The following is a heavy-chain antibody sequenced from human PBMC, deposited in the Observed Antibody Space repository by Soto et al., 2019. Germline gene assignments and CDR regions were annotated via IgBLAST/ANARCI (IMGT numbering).Heavy chain of an antibody. CDR1: ADSISSSSYY. CDR2: GHYDGTT. J-gene: IGHJ4*02. Sequence: QLQLQESGPGLVKPSETLSLTCSVSADSISSSSYYWGWIRQSPGKGLEWIGSGHYDGTTYYNPSRTRRVPISVGTSKRQLSRKLSSLTAADRAVYYCARRRGSTYDHWGQGTLVTVSS. CDR3: ARRRGSTYDH. V-gene: IGHV4-39*01.